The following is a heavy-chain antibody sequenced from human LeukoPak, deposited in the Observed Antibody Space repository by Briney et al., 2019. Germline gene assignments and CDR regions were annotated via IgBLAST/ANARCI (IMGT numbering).Heavy chain of an antibody. V-gene: IGHV4-4*02. CDR1: GGSISSVNL. J-gene: IGHJ4*02. Sequence: PSETLSLTCAVSGGSISSVNLWSWVRQPPGKGLEWVGEIYHSGSTKYNPSLKSRVTISVDKSKNQFSLKLSSVTAADTAVYYCAREVGRGLFDYWGQGTLVTVSS. D-gene: IGHD1-26*01. CDR3: AREVGRGLFDY. CDR2: IYHSGST.